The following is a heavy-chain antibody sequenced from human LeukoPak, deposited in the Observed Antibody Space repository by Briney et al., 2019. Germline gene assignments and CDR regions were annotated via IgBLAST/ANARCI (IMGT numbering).Heavy chain of an antibody. CDR2: IYSGGST. Sequence: PGGSLRLSCAASGFTVSSNYMSWVRQAPGKGLEWVSVIYSGGSTYYADPVKGRFTISRDNSKNTLYLQMNSLRAEDTAVYYCARDSRIAAAGTRAFDIWGQGTMVTVSS. CDR3: ARDSRIAAAGTRAFDI. V-gene: IGHV3-66*01. J-gene: IGHJ3*02. D-gene: IGHD6-13*01. CDR1: GFTVSSNY.